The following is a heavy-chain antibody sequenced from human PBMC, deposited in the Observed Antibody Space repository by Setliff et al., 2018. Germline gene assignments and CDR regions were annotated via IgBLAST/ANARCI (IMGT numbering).Heavy chain of an antibody. D-gene: IGHD1-1*01. CDR2: VYSGSPNT. CDR1: GFTFSNNA. J-gene: IGHJ4*01. CDR3: AKDRDNRWHNFDS. V-gene: IGHV3-23*03. Sequence: HPGGSLRLSCLASGFTFSNNAMSWIRQAPGKGLGWVSVVYSGSPNTYYAASVKGRFTISRDNSKNTLYLQMNSLRVEDSGVYYCAKDRDNRWHNFDSWGHGVLVTVSS.